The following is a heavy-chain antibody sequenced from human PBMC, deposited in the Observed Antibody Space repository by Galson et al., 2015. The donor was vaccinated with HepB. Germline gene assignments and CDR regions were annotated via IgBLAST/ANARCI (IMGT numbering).Heavy chain of an antibody. J-gene: IGHJ3*02. CDR1: GFTFSEDW. CDR3: TTDGDVLLQWTCNDVSDM. Sequence: SLRLSCATSGFTFSEDWMSWVRQAPGRGLEWVGRIKDGGTREYAADVKGRFIITRDDSSSNLYLQSNSLSSDDTAVYYCTTDGDVLLQWTCNDVSDMWGQGTMVIVSS. V-gene: IGHV3-15*05. CDR2: IKDGGTR. D-gene: IGHD3-22*01.